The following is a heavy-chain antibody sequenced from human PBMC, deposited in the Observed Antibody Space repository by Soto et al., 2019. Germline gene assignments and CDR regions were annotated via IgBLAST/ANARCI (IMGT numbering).Heavy chain of an antibody. V-gene: IGHV3-13*01. D-gene: IGHD3-10*01. CDR2: IGTSPGDT. Sequence: GGSLRLSCAASGFTFSIYDMHWVRQSTGKGLEWVSAIGTSPGDTHYSDSVRGRFTISREDVKSSLFLQMKSLRVGDTAVYYCARGSRRGSGSLRPGPSDIFDIWGQGAMVTVSS. CDR3: ARGSRRGSGSLRPGPSDIFDI. J-gene: IGHJ3*02. CDR1: GFTFSIYD.